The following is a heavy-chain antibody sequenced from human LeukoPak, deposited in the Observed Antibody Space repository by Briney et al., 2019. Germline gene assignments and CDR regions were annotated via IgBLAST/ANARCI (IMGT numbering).Heavy chain of an antibody. CDR3: ARVGNSNRYGMDV. CDR1: GLHESSNY. D-gene: IGHD4-23*01. J-gene: IGHJ6*02. V-gene: IGHV3-66*01. CDR2: IYRGGST. Sequence: GGPLRLSYSPPGLHESSNYMRGVGQAPGRGVEWVSVIYRGGSTYYAGSVKGRFIISRDNSKNTLYLQMNSLRTEDTGAYYCARVGNSNRYGMDVWGQGTTVTVSS.